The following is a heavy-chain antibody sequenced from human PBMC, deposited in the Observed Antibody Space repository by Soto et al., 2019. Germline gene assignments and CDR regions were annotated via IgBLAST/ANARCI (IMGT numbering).Heavy chain of an antibody. CDR3: ERTYDSNGYANEFDA. V-gene: IGHV4-59*12. Sequence: QVVLQESGPGLVKPSETLSLTCSVSGRSITSYYWSWFRQPPGKGLEWIGYIYDNGVTSQNPSLRSRVTMSADTSQNQFSLKLTSVTGAATADYFCERTYDSNGYANEFDAWGQGTLVTVTS. D-gene: IGHD3-22*01. CDR2: IYDNGVT. CDR1: GRSITSYY. J-gene: IGHJ4*02.